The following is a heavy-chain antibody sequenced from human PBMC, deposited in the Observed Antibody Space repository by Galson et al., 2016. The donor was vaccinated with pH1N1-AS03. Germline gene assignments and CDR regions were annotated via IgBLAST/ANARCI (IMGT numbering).Heavy chain of an antibody. Sequence: SLRLSCAVSGLIFKNTWMSWVRQAPGMGLEWVGRIQSKFNGGAIDYAAAVTGRFTISREDSQNTLYLQMNNLKTEDTGLYYCATDSRGGSYYGVSWGHGTLVTVSS. J-gene: IGHJ5*01. CDR2: IQSKFNGGAI. D-gene: IGHD1-26*01. V-gene: IGHV3-15*01. CDR3: ATDSRGGSYYGVS. CDR1: GLIFKNTW.